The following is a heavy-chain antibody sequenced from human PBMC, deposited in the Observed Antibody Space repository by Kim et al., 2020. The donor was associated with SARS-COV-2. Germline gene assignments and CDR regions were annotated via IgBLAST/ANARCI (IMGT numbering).Heavy chain of an antibody. D-gene: IGHD6-13*01. V-gene: IGHV1-46*01. CDR3: ARDPIAAAGVFGY. Sequence: YAQKFQGRVTMTSDTSTSTVYMELSSLRSEDTAVYYCARDPIAAAGVFGYWGQGTLVTVSS. J-gene: IGHJ4*02.